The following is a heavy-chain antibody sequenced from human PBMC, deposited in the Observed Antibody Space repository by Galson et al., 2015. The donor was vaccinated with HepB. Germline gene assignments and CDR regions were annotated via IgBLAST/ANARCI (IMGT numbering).Heavy chain of an antibody. CDR2: ISSSSSTI. CDR1: GFTFSSYS. Sequence: SLRLSCAASGFTFSSYSMNWVRQAPGKGLEWVSYISSSSSTIYYADSVKGRFTISRDNAKNSLYLQMNSLRDEDTAVYYCARDRATPLLNNWFDPWGQGTLDTVSS. CDR3: ARDRATPLLNNWFDP. V-gene: IGHV3-48*02. D-gene: IGHD1-26*01. J-gene: IGHJ5*02.